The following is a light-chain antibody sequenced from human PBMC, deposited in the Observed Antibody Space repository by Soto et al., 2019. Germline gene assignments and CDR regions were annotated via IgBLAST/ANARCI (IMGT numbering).Light chain of an antibody. CDR1: QSVKNN. CDR3: HQYDDWPPWT. Sequence: EVVMTQSPVTLSVSPGESATLSCRATQSVKNNLAWYQQRPGQAPRLLIYGASTRATGTSARFSGSGSGTEFTLTISSLQSEDSAVYYCHQYDDWPPWTFGQGTKVEIK. CDR2: GAS. V-gene: IGKV3-15*01. J-gene: IGKJ1*01.